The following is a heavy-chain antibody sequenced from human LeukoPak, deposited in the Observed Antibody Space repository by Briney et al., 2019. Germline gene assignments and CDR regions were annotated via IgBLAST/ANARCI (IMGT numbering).Heavy chain of an antibody. V-gene: IGHV4-38-2*01. CDR1: GYSISSGYY. CDR2: IYHSGST. D-gene: IGHD2-15*01. CDR3: ARGEESLGYCSGGSCSYMDV. J-gene: IGHJ6*03. Sequence: PSETLSLTCAVSGYSISSGYYWGWIRQHPGKGLEWIGSIYHSGSTYYNPSLKSRVTISVDTSKNQFSLKLSSVTAADTAVYYCARGEESLGYCSGGSCSYMDVWGKGTTVTVSS.